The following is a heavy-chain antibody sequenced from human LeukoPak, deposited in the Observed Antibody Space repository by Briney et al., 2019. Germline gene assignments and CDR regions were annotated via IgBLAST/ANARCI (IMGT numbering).Heavy chain of an antibody. V-gene: IGHV5-51*01. CDR3: ARHSLRGEGHYFDF. D-gene: IGHD3-10*01. CDR2: IYPGDSET. Sequence: GESLKISCKGSGYSFTSYWIGWVRQVPGKGLEWMGIIYPGDSETRYSPSFQGQVTMSADKSINTAYLQWSSLKASDTAMYYCARHSLRGEGHYFDFWGQGTLVTVSS. CDR1: GYSFTSYW. J-gene: IGHJ4*02.